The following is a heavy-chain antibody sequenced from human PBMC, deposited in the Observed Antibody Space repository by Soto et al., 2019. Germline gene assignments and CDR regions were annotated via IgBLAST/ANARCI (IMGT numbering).Heavy chain of an antibody. J-gene: IGHJ4*02. V-gene: IGHV4-59*01. D-gene: IGHD3-22*01. CDR1: GGSISSYY. CDR3: ARDSKYYYDSSGPAYHFDY. Sequence: TSETLSLTCTVSGGSISSYYWSWIRQPPGKGLEWIGYIYYSGSTNYNPSLKSRVTISVDTSKNQFSLKLSSVTAADTAVYYCARDSKYYYDSSGPAYHFDYWGQGTLVTVSS. CDR2: IYYSGST.